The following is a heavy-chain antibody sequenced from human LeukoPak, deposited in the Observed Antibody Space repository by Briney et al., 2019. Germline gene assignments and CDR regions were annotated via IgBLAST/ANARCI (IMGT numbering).Heavy chain of an antibody. CDR3: ARTSYDFWSGYPHPFDY. CDR2: IYYSGST. Sequence: SETLSLTCTVSGGSISSGGYYWSWIRQHPGKGLEWIGYIYYSGSTYYDPSLKSRVTISVDTSKNQFSLKLSSVTAADTAVYYCARTSYDFWSGYPHPFDYWGQGTLVTVSS. CDR1: GGSISSGGYY. D-gene: IGHD3-3*01. J-gene: IGHJ4*02. V-gene: IGHV4-31*03.